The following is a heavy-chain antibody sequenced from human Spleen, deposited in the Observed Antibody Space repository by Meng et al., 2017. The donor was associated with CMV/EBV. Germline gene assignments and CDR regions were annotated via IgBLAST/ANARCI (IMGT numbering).Heavy chain of an antibody. J-gene: IGHJ6*02. V-gene: IGHV3-11*01. D-gene: IGHD3-3*01. Sequence: GESLKISCAASGFTFSDYYMSWIRQAPGKGLEWVSYISSSGTTKYYADSVKGRFTISRDSAKNSLSLQMNSLRVDDTAVYYCAGGFDFWSGYPLTYGMDVWGQGTTVTVSS. CDR1: GFTFSDYY. CDR3: AGGFDFWSGYPLTYGMDV. CDR2: ISSSGTTK.